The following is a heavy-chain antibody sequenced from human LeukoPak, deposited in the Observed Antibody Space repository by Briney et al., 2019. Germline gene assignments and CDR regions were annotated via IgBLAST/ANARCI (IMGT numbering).Heavy chain of an antibody. V-gene: IGHV3-48*03. D-gene: IGHD3-10*02. J-gene: IGHJ6*04. Sequence: QTGGSLTLSCAASGFTFSSYEMNWVRQAPGKGLEWVSYISSSGSTIYYADSVKGRFTISRENAKNSLYLQMNSLRAEDTAVYYCAELGITMIGGVWGKGTTVTISS. CDR2: ISSSGSTI. CDR1: GFTFSSYE. CDR3: AELGITMIGGV.